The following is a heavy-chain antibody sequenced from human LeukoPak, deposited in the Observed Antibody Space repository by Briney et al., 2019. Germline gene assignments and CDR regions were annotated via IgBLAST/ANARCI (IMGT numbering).Heavy chain of an antibody. Sequence: ASETLSLTCTVSGGSISSYYWSWIRQPPGKGLEWVSVIYSGGSTYYADSVKGRFTISRDNSKNTLYLQMNSLRAEDTAVYYCARKVVTLDYWGQGTLVTVSS. J-gene: IGHJ4*02. CDR1: GGSISSYY. D-gene: IGHD3-22*01. CDR2: IYSGGST. CDR3: ARKVVTLDY. V-gene: IGHV3-66*01.